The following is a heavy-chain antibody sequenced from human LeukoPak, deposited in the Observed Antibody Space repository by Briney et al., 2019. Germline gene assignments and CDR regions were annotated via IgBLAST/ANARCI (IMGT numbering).Heavy chain of an antibody. Sequence: GGSLRLSCAASGFTFSSYAVSWVRQSPGKGLEWVSAISGGGGSTYYAYYTDSVKGRFTISRDNSKNTLYLQMNSLRAEDTAVHFCVKFNDILTGYFDYWGQGTLVTVSS. CDR1: GFTFSSYA. J-gene: IGHJ4*02. CDR3: VKFNDILTGYFDY. V-gene: IGHV3-23*01. D-gene: IGHD3-9*01. CDR2: ISGGGGST.